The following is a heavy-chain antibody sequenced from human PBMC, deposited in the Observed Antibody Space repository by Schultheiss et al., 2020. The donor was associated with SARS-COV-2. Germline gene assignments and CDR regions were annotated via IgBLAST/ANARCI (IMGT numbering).Heavy chain of an antibody. CDR3: ARGGYSNYVIRRWFDP. D-gene: IGHD4-11*01. V-gene: IGHV4-34*01. Sequence: SETLSLTCAVYGGSFSGYYWSWIRQPPGKGLEWIGEINHSGSTNYNQSLKSRVTISVDTSKNQFSLKLSSVTAADTAVYYCARGGYSNYVIRRWFDPWGQGTLVTVSS. CDR1: GGSFSGYY. CDR2: INHSGST. J-gene: IGHJ5*02.